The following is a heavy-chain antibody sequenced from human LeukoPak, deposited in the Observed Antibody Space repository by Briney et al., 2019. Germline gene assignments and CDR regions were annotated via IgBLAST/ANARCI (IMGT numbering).Heavy chain of an antibody. D-gene: IGHD2/OR15-2a*01. CDR3: AKDPLVNSQEYFDY. CDR1: GFTFSSYV. Sequence: GESLRLSCAASGFTFSSYVMSWVRQAPGKGLEWVSGIGGSGSITHYADSVKGRFTISRDNSKNTLYLQMNSLRAEDTAVYYCAKDPLVNSQEYFDYWGQGTLVTVSS. J-gene: IGHJ4*02. CDR2: IGGSGSIT. V-gene: IGHV3-23*01.